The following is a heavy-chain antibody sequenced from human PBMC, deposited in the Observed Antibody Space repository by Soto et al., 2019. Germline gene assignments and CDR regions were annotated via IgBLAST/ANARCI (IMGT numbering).Heavy chain of an antibody. CDR2: INAGNGNT. D-gene: IGHD2-8*01. CDR3: AREYCTNGVCYLYYFDY. CDR1: GYTFTSYA. J-gene: IGHJ4*02. Sequence: QVQLVQSGAEVKKPGASVKVSCKASGYTFTSYAMHWVRQAPGQRHEWMGWINAGNGNTKYSQKFQGRVTITRDTSASTAYMELSSLRSEDTALYYCAREYCTNGVCYLYYFDYWGQGTLVTVSS. V-gene: IGHV1-3*01.